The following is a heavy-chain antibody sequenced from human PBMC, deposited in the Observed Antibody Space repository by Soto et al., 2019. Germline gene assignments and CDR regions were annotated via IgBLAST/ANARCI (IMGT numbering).Heavy chain of an antibody. CDR3: AKALDYGDYFLVRYYYYMDV. V-gene: IGHV3-23*01. CDR2: ISGSGGST. Sequence: GGSLRLSCAASGFTFSSYAMSWVRQAPGKGLEWVSAISGSGGSTYYADSVKGRFTISRDNSKNTLYLQMNSLRAEDTAVYYCAKALDYGDYFLVRYYYYMDVWGKGTTVTVSS. J-gene: IGHJ6*03. CDR1: GFTFSSYA. D-gene: IGHD4-17*01.